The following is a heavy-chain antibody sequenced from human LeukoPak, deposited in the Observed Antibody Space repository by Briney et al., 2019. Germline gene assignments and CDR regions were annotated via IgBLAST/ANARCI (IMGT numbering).Heavy chain of an antibody. J-gene: IGHJ3*02. CDR2: IYSSGST. CDR3: ARLNGDGFDI. CDR1: GGSLGGYY. Sequence: SETLSLTCTVSGGSLGGYYWYWLRQPAGKGLEWIGRIYSSGSTNYAPSLKSRVTMSIDTSKKHLSLKLNTVTAAETAVYYCARLNGDGFDIWGQGTKVTVSS. V-gene: IGHV4-4*07. D-gene: IGHD2-8*01.